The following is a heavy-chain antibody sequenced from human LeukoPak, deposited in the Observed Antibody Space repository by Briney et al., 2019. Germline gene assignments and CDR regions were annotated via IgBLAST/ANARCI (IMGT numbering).Heavy chain of an antibody. CDR1: GDTFTTYA. CDR2: ISGYNGNT. Sequence: ASVKVSCKASGDTFTTYAINWVRQAPGQGLEWMGWISGYNGNTNYAQKLQGRVTMTTDTSTSTAYMELRSLRSDDTAVYYCARATHYGSVLDYWGQGTLVTVSS. D-gene: IGHD4-17*01. V-gene: IGHV1-18*01. J-gene: IGHJ4*02. CDR3: ARATHYGSVLDY.